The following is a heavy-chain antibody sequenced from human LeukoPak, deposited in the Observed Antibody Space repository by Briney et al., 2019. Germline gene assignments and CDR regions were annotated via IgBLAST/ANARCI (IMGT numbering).Heavy chain of an antibody. D-gene: IGHD5-24*01. CDR1: GFTFSSYS. CDR3: ARSEMGYYNYYMDV. J-gene: IGHJ6*03. Sequence: SGGSLRLSCAASGFTFSSYSMNWVRQAPGKGLEWVSFISSSSSYIYYADSVKGRFTISRDNAKNSLYLQMNSLRAEDTAVYYCARSEMGYYNYYMDVWGKGTTVTI. V-gene: IGHV3-21*01. CDR2: ISSSSSYI.